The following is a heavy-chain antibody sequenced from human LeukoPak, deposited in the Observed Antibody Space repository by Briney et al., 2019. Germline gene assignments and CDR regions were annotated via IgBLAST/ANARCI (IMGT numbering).Heavy chain of an antibody. Sequence: GTLSLTCAVSGGSISSSNWWSWVRQPPGKGLEWIGYIYYSGSTNYNPSLKSRVTISVDTSKNQFSLKLSSVTAADTAVYYCASEGTGTTFDYWGQGTLVTVSS. CDR2: IYYSGST. V-gene: IGHV4-4*02. J-gene: IGHJ4*02. CDR1: GGSISSSNW. CDR3: ASEGTGTTFDY. D-gene: IGHD1-1*01.